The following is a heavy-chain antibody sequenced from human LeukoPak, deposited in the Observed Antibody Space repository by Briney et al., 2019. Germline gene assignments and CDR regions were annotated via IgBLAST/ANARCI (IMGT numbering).Heavy chain of an antibody. Sequence: SETLSLTCTVSGGSISSYYWSWIRQPPGKGLEWIGYIYNSGSTNYDPSLKSRVTISVDTSKNQFSLKLSSVTAADTAVYYCTRENGRSYWYFDLWGRGTLVTVSS. V-gene: IGHV4-59*01. J-gene: IGHJ2*01. CDR1: GGSISSYY. CDR2: IYNSGST. CDR3: TRENGRSYWYFDL.